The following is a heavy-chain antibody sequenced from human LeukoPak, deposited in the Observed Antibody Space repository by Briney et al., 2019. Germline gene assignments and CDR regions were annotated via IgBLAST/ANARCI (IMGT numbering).Heavy chain of an antibody. CDR1: GYTFTGYY. V-gene: IGHV1-2*02. D-gene: IGHD6-19*01. Sequence: ASVKVSCKASGYTFTGYYMHWVRQAPGQGLEWMGWINPNSGGTNYAQKFQGRVTMTRDTSISTAYMELSRLRSDDTAVYYCARADSSGWYGSYIDYWGQGTLVTVSS. CDR2: INPNSGGT. J-gene: IGHJ4*02. CDR3: ARADSSGWYGSYIDY.